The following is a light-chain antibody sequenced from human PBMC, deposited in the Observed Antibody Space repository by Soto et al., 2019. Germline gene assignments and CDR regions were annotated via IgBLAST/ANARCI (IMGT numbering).Light chain of an antibody. J-gene: IGKJ2*01. CDR3: HQYHNWPPYT. CDR2: EAS. V-gene: IGKV3-11*01. CDR1: QSVSTY. Sequence: EVVLTQSPATMSLYPGEGATLSCRASQSVSTYLGWYQQKPGQAPRLLIFEASKRATGIPDRISGSGSGTDFTLTISSLEPEDFAVYYCHQYHNWPPYTFGQGTKLEIK.